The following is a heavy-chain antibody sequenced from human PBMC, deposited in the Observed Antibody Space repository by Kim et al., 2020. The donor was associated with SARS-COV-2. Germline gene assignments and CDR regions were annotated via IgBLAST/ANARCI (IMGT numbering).Heavy chain of an antibody. Sequence: SETLSLTCTVSGGSISSGSYYWSWIRQPAGKGLEWIGRIYTSGSTNYNPSLKSRVTISVDTSKNQFSLKLSSVTAADTAVYYCARVTYYYDSSGYYLYGMDVWGQGTTVTVSS. V-gene: IGHV4-61*02. CDR3: ARVTYYYDSSGYYLYGMDV. J-gene: IGHJ6*02. D-gene: IGHD3-22*01. CDR2: IYTSGST. CDR1: GGSISSGSYY.